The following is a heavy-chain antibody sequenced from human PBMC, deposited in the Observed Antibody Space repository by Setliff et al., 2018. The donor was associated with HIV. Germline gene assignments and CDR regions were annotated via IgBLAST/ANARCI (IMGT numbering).Heavy chain of an antibody. Sequence: PGGSLRLSCAASGFTFSRYPMSWVRQAPGKGLEWVSSLSEGGYDTYYADSVKGRFTISRDNSKNTLYLQMNSLRAEDTAVYYCARVGGYNKFDYWGQGTLVTVSS. V-gene: IGHV3-23*01. CDR2: LSEGGYDT. J-gene: IGHJ4*02. D-gene: IGHD5-12*01. CDR3: ARVGGYNKFDY. CDR1: GFTFSRYP.